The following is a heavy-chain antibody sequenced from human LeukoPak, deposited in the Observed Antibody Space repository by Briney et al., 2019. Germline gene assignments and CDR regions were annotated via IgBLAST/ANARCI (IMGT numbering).Heavy chain of an antibody. D-gene: IGHD2-15*01. J-gene: IGHJ4*02. Sequence: HAGGSLRLSCAGSGFTFSSYWMTWVRQAPGKGLEWVASIKQDGSDKYYADSVKGRFTISRDNAKNSLYLQMNSLRAEDTPVYYCARIYCSGGSCTFDYWGQGTLVTVSS. CDR1: GFTFSSYW. V-gene: IGHV3-7*04. CDR3: ARIYCSGGSCTFDY. CDR2: IKQDGSDK.